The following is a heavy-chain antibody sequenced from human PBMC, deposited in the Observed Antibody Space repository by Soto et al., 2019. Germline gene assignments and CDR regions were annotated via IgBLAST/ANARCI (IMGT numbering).Heavy chain of an antibody. D-gene: IGHD3-16*02. Sequence: GGSLRLSCAASGFTFSSYAMHWVRQAPGKGLEWVAVISYDGSNKYYADSVKGRFTISRDNSKNTLYLQMNSLRAEDTAVYYCARPLDYVWGSYRPLDYFDYWGQGTLVTVSS. J-gene: IGHJ4*02. CDR1: GFTFSSYA. V-gene: IGHV3-30-3*01. CDR3: ARPLDYVWGSYRPLDYFDY. CDR2: ISYDGSNK.